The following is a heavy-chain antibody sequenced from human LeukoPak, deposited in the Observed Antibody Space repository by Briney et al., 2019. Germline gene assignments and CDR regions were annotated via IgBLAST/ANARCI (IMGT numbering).Heavy chain of an antibody. J-gene: IGHJ4*02. D-gene: IGHD3-10*01. CDR3: ARHKPTGSYPLEL. CDR1: GGSISSYY. Sequence: SETLSLTCTVSGGSISSYYWSWLRQPPGKGLEWIGHIYYTGSTNYNPSLRSRLTISVDTSTSQLSLKLSSVTAADTAVYYCARHKPTGSYPLELWGQGTLVTASS. CDR2: IYYTGST. V-gene: IGHV4-59*08.